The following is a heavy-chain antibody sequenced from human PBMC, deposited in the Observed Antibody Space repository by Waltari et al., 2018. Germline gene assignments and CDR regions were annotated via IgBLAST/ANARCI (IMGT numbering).Heavy chain of an antibody. CDR2: IYYSGST. D-gene: IGHD6-19*01. CDR1: GGSISSYY. J-gene: IGHJ3*02. CDR3: ASCLPGEEAGLDAFDI. Sequence: QVQLQESGPGLVKPSETLSLTCTVSGGSISSYYWSWIRQPPGKGLEWIGYIYYSGSTNYTPSLKSRVTISVDTSKNQFSLKLSSVTAADTAVYYCASCLPGEEAGLDAFDIWGQGTMVTVSS. V-gene: IGHV4-59*01.